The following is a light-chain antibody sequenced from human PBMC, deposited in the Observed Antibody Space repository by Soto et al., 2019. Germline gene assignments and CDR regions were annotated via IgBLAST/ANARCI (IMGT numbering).Light chain of an antibody. J-gene: IGLJ2*01. Sequence: QSALTQPASVSGSPGQSITISCTGTSSDVARYNYVSWYQQHPGKAPKLMIYEVSNRPSGVSNRFSGSKSGNTASLTISGLQAEDEADYYCSSYTSSSTLVFGGGTKVTVL. CDR1: SSDVARYNY. V-gene: IGLV2-14*01. CDR2: EVS. CDR3: SSYTSSSTLV.